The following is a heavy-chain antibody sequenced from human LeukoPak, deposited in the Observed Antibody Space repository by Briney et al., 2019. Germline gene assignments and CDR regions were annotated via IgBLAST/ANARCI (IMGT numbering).Heavy chain of an antibody. CDR2: INHSGST. D-gene: IGHD3-3*01. Sequence: SETLSLICAVYGGSFSGYYWSWIRQPPGKGLEWIGEINHSGSTNYNPSLKSRVTISVDTSKNQFSLKLSSVTAADTAVYYCARGPVYYDFWSGYYPYYFDYWGQGTLVTVSS. CDR3: ARGPVYYDFWSGYYPYYFDY. CDR1: GGSFSGYY. J-gene: IGHJ4*02. V-gene: IGHV4-34*01.